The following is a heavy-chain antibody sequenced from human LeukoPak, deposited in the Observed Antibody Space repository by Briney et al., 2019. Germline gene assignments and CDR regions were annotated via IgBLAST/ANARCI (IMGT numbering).Heavy chain of an antibody. CDR2: ISWDGGAT. D-gene: IGHD3-22*01. CDR3: AREYYDTSNYYSLDF. J-gene: IGHJ4*02. CDR1: GFTFDDCT. Sequence: GGSLRLSCAASGFTFDDCTMHWVRQAPGKGLEWVSVISWDGGATYYADSVKGRFTISRDNSKNSLYLQMNSLRTEDTALYYCAREYYDTSNYYSLDFWGQGTLVTVSS. V-gene: IGHV3-43*01.